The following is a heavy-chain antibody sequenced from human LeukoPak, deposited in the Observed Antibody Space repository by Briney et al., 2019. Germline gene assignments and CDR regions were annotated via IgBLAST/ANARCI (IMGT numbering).Heavy chain of an antibody. CDR1: GGSISSGGYY. V-gene: IGHV4-61*08. CDR3: ALGYYYGMDV. J-gene: IGHJ6*02. Sequence: SETLSLTCTVSGGSISSGGYYWSWIRQHPGKGLEWIEYIYYSGSTNYNPSLKSRVTISVDTSKNQFSLKLSSVTAADTAVYYCALGYYYGMDVWGQGTTVTVSS. CDR2: IYYSGST.